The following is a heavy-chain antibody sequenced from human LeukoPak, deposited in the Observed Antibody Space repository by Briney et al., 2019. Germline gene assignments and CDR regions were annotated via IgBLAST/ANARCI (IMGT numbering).Heavy chain of an antibody. CDR1: GYTFTGYY. Sequence: GASVKVSCKASGYTFTGYYMHWVRQAPGQGLEWMGWINPNSGGTNYAQKFQGRVTMTRNTSISTAYMELSSLRSEDTAVYYCARGGYEYCSSTSCYTGNWFDPWGQGTLVTVSS. D-gene: IGHD2-2*02. J-gene: IGHJ5*02. CDR3: ARGGYEYCSSTSCYTGNWFDP. CDR2: INPNSGGT. V-gene: IGHV1-2*02.